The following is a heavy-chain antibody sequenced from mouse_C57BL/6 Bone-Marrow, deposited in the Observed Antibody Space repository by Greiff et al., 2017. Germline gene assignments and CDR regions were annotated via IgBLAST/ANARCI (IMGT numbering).Heavy chain of an antibody. CDR1: GYTFTSYW. CDR2: INPSNGGT. J-gene: IGHJ4*01. D-gene: IGHD3-2*01. Sequence: QVQLQQSGTELVKPGASVKLSCKASGYTFTSYWMHWVKQRPGQGLEWIGNINPSNGGTNYNEKFKSKATLTVDKSSSTAYMQLSSLTSEDSAVYYGARRRTARDFYYAMGDWGQGTSVTVSS. CDR3: ARRRTARDFYYAMGD. V-gene: IGHV1-53*01.